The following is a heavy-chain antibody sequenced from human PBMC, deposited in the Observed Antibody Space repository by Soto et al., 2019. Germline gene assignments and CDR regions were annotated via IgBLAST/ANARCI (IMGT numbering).Heavy chain of an antibody. CDR3: ARDSWSGYSNWFDP. D-gene: IGHD3-3*01. CDR2: IYYSGST. CDR1: GGSISRGDYY. V-gene: IGHV4-30-4*01. J-gene: IGHJ5*02. Sequence: SEALSVTCTVSGGSISRGDYYWSWIRQPPGKGLEWIGYIYYSGSTYYNPSLKSRVTISVDTSKNQFSLKLSSVTAADTAVYYCARDSWSGYSNWFDPWGQATLVTVSS.